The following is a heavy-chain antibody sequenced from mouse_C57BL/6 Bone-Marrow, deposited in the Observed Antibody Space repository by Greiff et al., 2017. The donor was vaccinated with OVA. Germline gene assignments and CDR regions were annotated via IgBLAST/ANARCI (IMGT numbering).Heavy chain of an antibody. D-gene: IGHD2-3*01. CDR1: GYTFTSYW. CDR2: IYPGSGST. CDR3: ARRWLLPHYYAMDY. J-gene: IGHJ4*01. V-gene: IGHV1-55*01. Sequence: QVQLQQSGAELVKPGASVKMSCKASGYTFTSYWITWVKQRPGQGLEWIGDIYPGSGSTNYNEKFKSKATLTVDTSSSTAYMQLSSLTSEDSAVYYCARRWLLPHYYAMDYWGQGTSVTVSS.